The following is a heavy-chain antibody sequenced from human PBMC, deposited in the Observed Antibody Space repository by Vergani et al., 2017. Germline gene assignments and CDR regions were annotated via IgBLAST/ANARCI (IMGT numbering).Heavy chain of an antibody. CDR2: ISYDGSNK. D-gene: IGHD3-16*02. Sequence: QVQLVESGGGVVQPGRSLRLSCAASGFTFSSYAMHWVRQAPGKGLEWVAVISYDGSNKYYADSVKGRFTISRDNSKNTLYLQMNSLRAEETAWYYCAKELTAPHEYDYVWGSYPDYWGQGTLVTVSA. J-gene: IGHJ4*02. CDR1: GFTFSSYA. V-gene: IGHV3-30-3*01. CDR3: AKELTAPHEYDYVWGSYPDY.